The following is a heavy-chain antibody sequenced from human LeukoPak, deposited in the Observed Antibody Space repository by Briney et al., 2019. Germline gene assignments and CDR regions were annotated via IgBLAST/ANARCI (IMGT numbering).Heavy chain of an antibody. CDR1: GFTFSSYG. Sequence: GGSLRLSCAASGFTFSSYGMHWVRQAPGKGLEWVAFIRYDGSHKYYADSVKGRFTVSRDNSKNTLYLQMNSLRADDTAVYSRAKDLNGDHYYWGQGTLVTVSS. V-gene: IGHV3-30*02. CDR2: IRYDGSHK. CDR3: AKDLNGDHYY. J-gene: IGHJ4*02. D-gene: IGHD4-17*01.